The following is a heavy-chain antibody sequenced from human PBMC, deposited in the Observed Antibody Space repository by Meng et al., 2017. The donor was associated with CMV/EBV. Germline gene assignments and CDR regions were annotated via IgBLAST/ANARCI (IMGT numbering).Heavy chain of an antibody. CDR2: INHSGST. Sequence: VYGGSFSGYYWSSIRQPPGKGLEWIGEINHSGSTNYNPSLKSRVTISVDTSKNQFSLKLSSVTAADTAVYYCAAGDGSGIGDNWFDPWGQGTLVTVSS. D-gene: IGHD3-10*01. V-gene: IGHV4-34*01. CDR1: GGSFSGYY. J-gene: IGHJ5*02. CDR3: AAGDGSGIGDNWFDP.